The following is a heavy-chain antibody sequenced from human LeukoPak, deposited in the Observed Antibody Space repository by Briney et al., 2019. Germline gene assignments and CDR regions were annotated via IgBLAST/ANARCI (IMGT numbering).Heavy chain of an antibody. D-gene: IGHD3-9*01. V-gene: IGHV3-21*01. CDR3: ARDPLRYLRVGHYDY. CDR2: FDYDSSHI. Sequence: AGGPLRLSCAASGFTHSNSAMNLVPQVPGRALEWVSSFDYDSSHIYYAASVRGPFTISGDNARNSVYLQMTSLRVEDTAVYYCARDPLRYLRVGHYDYWGQGTLVAVSS. CDR1: GFTHSNSA. J-gene: IGHJ4*02.